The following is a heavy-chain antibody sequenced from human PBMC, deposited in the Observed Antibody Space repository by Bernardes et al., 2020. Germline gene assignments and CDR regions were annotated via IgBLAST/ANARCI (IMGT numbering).Heavy chain of an antibody. J-gene: IGHJ4*02. V-gene: IGHV4-39*01. D-gene: IGHD3-10*01. Sequence: SETLSLTCRVSGGPIYSNSYSYYWGWIRQTPGKGPERIGSIFYTGSTYYNPSLESLVTISVDTSKNQFSLSLSSVTAADTAVYYCARHNFSGSGRYYPDYYFESWGQGTLVTVSS. CDR2: IFYTGST. CDR3: ARHNFSGSGRYYPDYYFES. CDR1: GGPIYSNSYSYY.